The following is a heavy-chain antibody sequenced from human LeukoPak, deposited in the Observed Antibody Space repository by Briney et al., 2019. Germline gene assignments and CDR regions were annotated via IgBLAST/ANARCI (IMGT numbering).Heavy chain of an antibody. CDR1: GGSFSGYY. CDR3: ARGRTRTFDY. J-gene: IGHJ4*02. D-gene: IGHD1/OR15-1a*01. V-gene: IGHV4-34*01. CDR2: INHSGST. Sequence: PSETLSLTCAVYGGSFSGYYWSWIRQPPGKGLEWIGEINHSGSTNYNPSLKSRVTISVDTSKNQFSLKLSSVTAADTAVYYCARGRTRTFDYWGQGTLVTVSP.